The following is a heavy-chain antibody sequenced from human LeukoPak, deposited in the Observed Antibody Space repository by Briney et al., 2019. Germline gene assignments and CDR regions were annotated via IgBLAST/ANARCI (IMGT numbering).Heavy chain of an antibody. V-gene: IGHV3-23*01. CDR2: IRIGGGGT. D-gene: IGHD1-1*01. CDR1: VFDFRPYA. Sequence: PGGSLRLSCAASVFDFRPYAMTWLRQAPAKGLEWVSSIRIGGGGTYYADSVKGRFTISRDNSENTLHLQMNNLRVGDTAKYFCAGCMVHSLIWCNWFDPWGQGTLVTVSS. CDR3: AGCMVHSLIWCNWFDP. J-gene: IGHJ5*02.